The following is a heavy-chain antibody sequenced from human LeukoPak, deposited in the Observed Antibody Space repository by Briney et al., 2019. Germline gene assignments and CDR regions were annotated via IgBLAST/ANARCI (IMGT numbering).Heavy chain of an antibody. CDR1: GFTFSNYA. CDR3: AKSQREACCYGMDV. J-gene: IGHJ6*02. V-gene: IGHV3-23*01. Sequence: GGSLRLSCTASGFTFSNYAMNWVRRGPGKGLEWVSAISGSGSNTYYTDSVKDRFTISRDNSKNSLYLQMNSLRPKDTAVYYCAKSQREACCYGMDVWGQGTTVTVS. CDR2: ISGSGSNT. D-gene: IGHD1-26*01.